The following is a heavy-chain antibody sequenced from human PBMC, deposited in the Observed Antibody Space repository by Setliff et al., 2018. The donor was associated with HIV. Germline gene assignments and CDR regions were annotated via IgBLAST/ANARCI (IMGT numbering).Heavy chain of an antibody. Sequence: GGSLRLSCAASGFTFGNYEMNWVRQAPGKGLEWVSYITSSGRTIYYADSVKGRFTISRDNAKNSLYLQMNSLRAEDTAVYYCARDPTYYFDSSGPYDAFDIWGQGTMVTVSS. CDR1: GFTFGNYE. V-gene: IGHV3-48*03. CDR3: ARDPTYYFDSSGPYDAFDI. J-gene: IGHJ3*02. CDR2: ITSSGRTI. D-gene: IGHD3-22*01.